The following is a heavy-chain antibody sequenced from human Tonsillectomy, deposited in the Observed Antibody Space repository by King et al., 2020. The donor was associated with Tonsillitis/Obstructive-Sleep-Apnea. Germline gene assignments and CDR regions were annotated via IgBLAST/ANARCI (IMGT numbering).Heavy chain of an antibody. D-gene: IGHD3-10*01. J-gene: IGHJ4*02. V-gene: IGHV3-48*02. CDR3: AREGAGVSVGHYDY. CDR2: VSSSSSTI. CDR1: GFPFSTYN. Sequence: VQLVESGGGLVQPGGSLRLSCAASGFPFSTYNMNWVRQAPGKGLEWVSYVSSSSSTIYYADSVKGRFTISRDNAMNSLYLQMDSLRDEDTAVYYCAREGAGVSVGHYDYWGQGTLVTVSS.